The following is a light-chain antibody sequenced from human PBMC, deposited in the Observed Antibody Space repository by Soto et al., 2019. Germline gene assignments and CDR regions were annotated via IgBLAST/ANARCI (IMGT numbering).Light chain of an antibody. V-gene: IGLV2-23*01. CDR1: SGDVGSYSL. CDR2: EDT. CDR3: CSYAGDSSVL. J-gene: IGLJ2*01. Sequence: QSALTQPASVSGSPGQSITISCTGTSGDVGSYSLVSWYQLHPGTPPKLMIFEDTKRPSGVSNRFSGSKSGNTASLTISGLQAEDEADYYCCSYAGDSSVLFGGGTKLTVL.